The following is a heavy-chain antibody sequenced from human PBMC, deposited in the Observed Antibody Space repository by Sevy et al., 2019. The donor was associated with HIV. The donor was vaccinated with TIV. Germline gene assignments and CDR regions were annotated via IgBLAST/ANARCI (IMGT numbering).Heavy chain of an antibody. Sequence: GGSLRLSCAASGFTFSNYGMHWVRQVPGKGLEWVTFIRYDGSDKYYAASVKGRFSISRDDSKYTLYLQMDRLTPEDTAIYYCAKDLAGPGRRYFDYWGQGTLVTVSS. CDR2: IRYDGSDK. CDR3: AKDLAGPGRRYFDY. CDR1: GFTFSNYG. V-gene: IGHV3-30*02. J-gene: IGHJ4*02. D-gene: IGHD6-13*01.